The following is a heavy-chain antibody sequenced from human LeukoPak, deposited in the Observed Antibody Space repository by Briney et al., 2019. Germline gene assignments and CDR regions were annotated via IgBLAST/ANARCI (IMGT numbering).Heavy chain of an antibody. Sequence: GGSLRLSCAASGFTFSSYAMSWVRQAPGKGLEWVSAISGSGGSTYYADSVKGRFTISRDNSKNTLYLQMNSLRAEDTAVYYRAKDLGYCSGGSCGDYWGQGTLVTVSS. J-gene: IGHJ4*02. V-gene: IGHV3-23*01. CDR3: AKDLGYCSGGSCGDY. CDR2: ISGSGGST. CDR1: GFTFSSYA. D-gene: IGHD2-15*01.